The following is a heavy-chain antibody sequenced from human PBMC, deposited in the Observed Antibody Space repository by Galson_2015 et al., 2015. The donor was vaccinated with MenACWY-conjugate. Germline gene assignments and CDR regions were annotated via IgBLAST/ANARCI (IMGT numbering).Heavy chain of an antibody. V-gene: IGHV4-39*01. Sequence: LSLTCTVSGGSISSSSYYWGWIRQPPGKGLEWIGSIYCSGSTYYNPSLKSRVTISVDTSKNQFSLKLSSVTAADTAVYYCARQAGGDGYNYQLDYWGQGTLVTVSS. D-gene: IGHD5-24*01. CDR2: IYCSGST. CDR3: ARQAGGDGYNYQLDY. J-gene: IGHJ4*02. CDR1: GGSISSSSYY.